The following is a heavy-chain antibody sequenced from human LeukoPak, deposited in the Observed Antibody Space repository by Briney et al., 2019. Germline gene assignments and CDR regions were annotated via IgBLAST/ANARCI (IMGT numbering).Heavy chain of an antibody. Sequence: GGSLRLSCSASGFTFSSYAMHWVRQAPGKGLEWVANIRPDGSEKLYVDSVKGRFTISRDNAKNSLYLQMNSLRAEDTAVYYCAREHRSFHYWGQGTLVTVSS. CDR2: IRPDGSEK. J-gene: IGHJ4*02. V-gene: IGHV3-7*01. D-gene: IGHD2-21*01. CDR3: AREHRSFHY. CDR1: GFTFSSYA.